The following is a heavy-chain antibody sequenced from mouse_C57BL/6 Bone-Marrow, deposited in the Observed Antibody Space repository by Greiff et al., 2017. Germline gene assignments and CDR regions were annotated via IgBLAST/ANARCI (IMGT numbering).Heavy chain of an antibody. D-gene: IGHD1-1*01. CDR1: GFNIKDDY. CDR2: IDPENGDT. CDR3: TTFITTVVADY. V-gene: IGHV14-4*01. Sequence: VQLQQSGAELVRPGASVKLSCTASGFNIKDDYMHWVKQRPEQGLEWIGWIDPENGDTEYASKFQGKATITADTSSNTAYLQLSRLTSEDTAVYYCTTFITTVVADYWGQGTTLTVSS. J-gene: IGHJ2*01.